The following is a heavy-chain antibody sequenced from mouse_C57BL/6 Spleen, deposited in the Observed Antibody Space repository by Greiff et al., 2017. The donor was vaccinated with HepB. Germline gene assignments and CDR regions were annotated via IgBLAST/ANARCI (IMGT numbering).Heavy chain of an antibody. V-gene: IGHV1-81*01. CDR2: IYPRSGNT. CDR1: GYTFTSYG. CDR3: ARTESYGNYPYAMDY. D-gene: IGHD2-1*01. J-gene: IGHJ4*01. Sequence: QVQLKQSGAELARPGASVKLSCKASGYTFTSYGISWVKQRTGQGLEWIGEIYPRSGNTYYNEKFKGKATLTADKSSSTAYMELRSLTSEESAVYFCARTESYGNYPYAMDYWGQGTSVTVSS.